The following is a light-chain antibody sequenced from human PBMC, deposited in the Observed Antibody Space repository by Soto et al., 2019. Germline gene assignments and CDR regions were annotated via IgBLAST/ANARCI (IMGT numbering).Light chain of an antibody. CDR1: QSVSSN. CDR2: GAS. Sequence: EIVMTQSPATLSVSPGERATLSCRASQSVSSNLAWYQQKPGQAPRLLIYGASTRATGIPARFSGSGSGTEFTLTINSLQAEDSAVYYCQQYYNTPLTFGGGTKV. J-gene: IGKJ4*01. CDR3: QQYYNTPLT. V-gene: IGKV3-15*01.